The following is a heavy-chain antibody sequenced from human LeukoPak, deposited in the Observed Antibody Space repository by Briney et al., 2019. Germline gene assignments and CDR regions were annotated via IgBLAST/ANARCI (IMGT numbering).Heavy chain of an antibody. D-gene: IGHD2-8*02. CDR1: GFTFSSYS. CDR2: ISSSSSYI. J-gene: IGHJ6*02. V-gene: IGHV3-21*01. Sequence: GGSLRLSCAASGFTFSSYSMNWVCQAPGKGLEWVSSISSSSSYIYYADSVKGRFTISRDNAKNSLYLQMNSLRAEDTAVYYCARSTGDYYYYYGMDVWGQGTTVTVSS. CDR3: ARSTGDYYYYYGMDV.